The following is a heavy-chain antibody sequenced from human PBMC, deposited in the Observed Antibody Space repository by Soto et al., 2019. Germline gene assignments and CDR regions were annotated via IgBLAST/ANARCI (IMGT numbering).Heavy chain of an antibody. J-gene: IGHJ5*02. CDR3: ARWWSGSRQGFDP. CDR1: GGTISSGDYY. D-gene: IGHD3-3*01. CDR2: IYYSGST. Sequence: QVQLQESGPGLVKPSQTLSLTCTVSGGTISSGDYYWSWIRQHPGKGLERIGYIYYSGSTYYNPSLKSRVTISVDTSKNQFSLQLSSVTAADTAVYYCARWWSGSRQGFDPWGQGTLVTVSS. V-gene: IGHV4-31*03.